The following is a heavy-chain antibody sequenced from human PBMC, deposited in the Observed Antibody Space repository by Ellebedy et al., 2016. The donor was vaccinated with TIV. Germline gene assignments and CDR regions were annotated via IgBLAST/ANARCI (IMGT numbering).Heavy chain of an antibody. Sequence: GESLKISCAASGFTFSRYVMHWVRQAPGKGLEWVASISYDGSNKYYADAVKGRFAISRDNSENTLYLQVNSLTTEDTAVYYCARDRPATVVAGALEYWGQGTLVTVSS. V-gene: IGHV3-30*09. J-gene: IGHJ4*02. CDR2: ISYDGSNK. CDR1: GFTFSRYV. D-gene: IGHD3-22*01. CDR3: ARDRPATVVAGALEY.